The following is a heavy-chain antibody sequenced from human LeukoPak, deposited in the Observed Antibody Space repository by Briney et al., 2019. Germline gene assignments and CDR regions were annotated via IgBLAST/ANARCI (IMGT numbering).Heavy chain of an antibody. CDR1: GFTFSRYS. J-gene: IGHJ6*02. Sequence: GGSLRLSCAASGFTFSRYSMNWVRQAPGKGLEWVSSISSSSSYIYYADSVKGRFTISRDNAKNLLYLQVNSLRAEDTAVYYCALQGAATVTQSYYYYYGMDVWGQGTTVTVFS. V-gene: IGHV3-21*06. CDR2: ISSSSSYI. CDR3: ALQGAATVTQSYYYYYGMDV. D-gene: IGHD4-17*01.